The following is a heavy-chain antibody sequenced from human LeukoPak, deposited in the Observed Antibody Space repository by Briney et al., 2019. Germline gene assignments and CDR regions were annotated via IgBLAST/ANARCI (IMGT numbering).Heavy chain of an antibody. CDR1: GLSISTYY. D-gene: IGHD5-18*01. CDR2: IFYSGRT. CDR3: ARAGGGNTAMDLDY. Sequence: SETLSLTCTVSGLSISTYYWSWIRQSPGKGLEWFGYIFYSGRTSHNPSLKGRVTISIDTSTNQFSLKLKSVTAADTAVYYGARAGGGNTAMDLDYWGQGTLVTVSS. V-gene: IGHV4-59*01. J-gene: IGHJ4*02.